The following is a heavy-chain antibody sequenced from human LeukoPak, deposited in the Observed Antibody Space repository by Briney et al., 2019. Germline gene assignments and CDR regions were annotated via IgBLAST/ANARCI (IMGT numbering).Heavy chain of an antibody. D-gene: IGHD5-12*01. CDR2: ISGSGGNT. J-gene: IGHJ4*02. CDR3: ARNENSGWGYFDY. V-gene: IGHV3-23*01. Sequence: GGSLRLSCVASGFTFSTYGMNWVRQAPGKGLEWVSSISGSGGNTYYADSVRGRFTISRDNSKDTLYLQMNSLRAEDTAVYYCARNENSGWGYFDYWGQGTLVTVSS. CDR1: GFTFSTYG.